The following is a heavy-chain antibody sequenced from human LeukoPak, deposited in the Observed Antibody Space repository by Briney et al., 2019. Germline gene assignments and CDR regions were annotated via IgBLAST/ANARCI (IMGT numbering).Heavy chain of an antibody. CDR2: VRYDGSNT. J-gene: IGHJ4*02. D-gene: IGHD6-19*01. V-gene: IGHV3-30*02. CDR1: GFTFSTYG. CDR3: AKDGDDEQWLVRAFDY. Sequence: PGGSLRLSCAASGFTFSTYGMHWVRQAPGKGLQWVAFVRYDGSNTYYADSVKGRFTISRDNSKNTLHLQMNSLRAEDTAVYYCAKDGDDEQWLVRAFDYWGQGTLVTVSS.